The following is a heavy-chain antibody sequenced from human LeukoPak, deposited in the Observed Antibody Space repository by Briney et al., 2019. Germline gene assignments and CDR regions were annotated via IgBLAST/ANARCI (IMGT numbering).Heavy chain of an antibody. D-gene: IGHD5-18*01. CDR2: IKQDGSEK. J-gene: IGHJ4*02. V-gene: IGHV3-7*01. CDR3: ARADRGYSYGSIDY. CDR1: GFTFSSYW. Sequence: PGGSLRLCCAASGFTFSSYWMSWVRQAPGKGLEWVANIKQDGSEKYYVDSVKGRFTISRDNAKNSLYLQMNSLRAEDTAVYYCARADRGYSYGSIDYWGQGTLVTVSS.